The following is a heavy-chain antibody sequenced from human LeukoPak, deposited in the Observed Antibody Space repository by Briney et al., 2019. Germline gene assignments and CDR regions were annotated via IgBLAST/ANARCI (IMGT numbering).Heavy chain of an antibody. CDR2: IYSGGST. CDR3: ARVRPGSSGSYYRTS. Sequence: PGGSLRLSCAASGFTVSTYYMTWVRQAPGKGLECVSVIYSGGSTYYADSVKGRFSISRDDSKNSVFLQMNSLRVEDTAVYYCARVRPGSSGSYYRTSWGQGTLVTVSS. CDR1: GFTVSTYY. V-gene: IGHV3-53*01. D-gene: IGHD3-22*01. J-gene: IGHJ4*02.